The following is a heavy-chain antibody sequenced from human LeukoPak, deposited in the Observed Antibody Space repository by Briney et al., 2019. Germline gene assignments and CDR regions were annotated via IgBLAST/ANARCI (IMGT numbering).Heavy chain of an antibody. Sequence: VESLKISCRGSGYSFTSYWIGWVRQMPGKGLEWMGIIYPGDSDTRYSPSFQGQVTISADKSISTAYLQWSSLKASDTAMYYCARAWGYYDSSGYSGLDYWGQGTLVTVSS. CDR1: GYSFTSYW. CDR2: IYPGDSDT. V-gene: IGHV5-51*01. J-gene: IGHJ4*02. CDR3: ARAWGYYDSSGYSGLDY. D-gene: IGHD3-22*01.